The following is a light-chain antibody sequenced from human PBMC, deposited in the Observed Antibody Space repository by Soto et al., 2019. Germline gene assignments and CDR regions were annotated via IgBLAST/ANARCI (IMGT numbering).Light chain of an antibody. V-gene: IGKV1-39*01. J-gene: IGKJ1*01. CDR1: QSIGRN. CDR2: AAS. Sequence: DIQMTQSPSSLSASVRDRVTITCRSSQSIGRNLNWYLQKPGKAPKLLVYAASHLQNGVPSRFSGGGSGTAFTLIINSLQPEDSATYYCQQSYSTPWTFGQGTKVDIK. CDR3: QQSYSTPWT.